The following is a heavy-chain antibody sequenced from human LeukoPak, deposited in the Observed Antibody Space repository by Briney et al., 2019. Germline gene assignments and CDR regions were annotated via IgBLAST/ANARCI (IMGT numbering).Heavy chain of an antibody. Sequence: SETLSLTCTVSGGSISGYYWSWIRQPPGKGMEWIGYIYYSGSTNYNPSLKSRVTISVDTSKNQFSLNLSSVTAADTAVYYCARDLLSTAGYFDYWGQGTLVTVSS. V-gene: IGHV4-59*01. J-gene: IGHJ4*02. CDR3: ARDLLSTAGYFDY. D-gene: IGHD6-19*01. CDR1: GGSISGYY. CDR2: IYYSGST.